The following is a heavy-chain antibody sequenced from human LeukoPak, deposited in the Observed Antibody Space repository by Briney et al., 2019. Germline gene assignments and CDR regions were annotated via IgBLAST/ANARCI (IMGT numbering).Heavy chain of an antibody. V-gene: IGHV3-23*01. CDR2: ISGRGDNT. CDR3: XXAQGSLVWNVAFNI. J-gene: IGHJ3*02. CDR1: GVTFYGYA. Sequence: GGSLRLSCAASGVTFYGYAMSWVRQAPGKGLEWVSGISGRGDNTYNADSVKGRFTISRDNSKNTLYLQMNSLRAEDTAVYYXXXAQGSLVWNVAFNIWGQGTMVTVSS. D-gene: IGHD1-1*01.